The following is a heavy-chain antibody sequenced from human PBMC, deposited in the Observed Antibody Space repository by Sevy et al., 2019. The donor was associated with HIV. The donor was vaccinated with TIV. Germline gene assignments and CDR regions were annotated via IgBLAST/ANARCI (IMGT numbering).Heavy chain of an antibody. D-gene: IGHD3-10*01. CDR1: GFTFSSYA. Sequence: GGSLRLSCAASGFTFSSYAMSWVRQAPGKGLEWVSGISGSGSSTDVADSVKGRFTISRDNSKNTLYLQMNSLRADDTAVYYCAKVYGSGSYYNRFDFWGQGTLVTVSS. J-gene: IGHJ4*02. CDR3: AKVYGSGSYYNRFDF. V-gene: IGHV3-23*01. CDR2: ISGSGSST.